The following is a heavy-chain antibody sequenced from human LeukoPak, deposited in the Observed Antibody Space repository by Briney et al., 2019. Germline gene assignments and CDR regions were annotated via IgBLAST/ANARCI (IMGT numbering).Heavy chain of an antibody. Sequence: GGSLRLSCAASGFTFSSYSMNWVRQAPGKGLEWVSSISSSSSYIYYADSVKGRFTISRDNAKNSLYLQMNSLRAEDTAVYYCARDTRYYYDSSSSDYWGQGTLVTVSS. CDR3: ARDTRYYYDSSSSDY. V-gene: IGHV3-21*01. D-gene: IGHD3-22*01. CDR1: GFTFSSYS. J-gene: IGHJ4*02. CDR2: ISSSSSYI.